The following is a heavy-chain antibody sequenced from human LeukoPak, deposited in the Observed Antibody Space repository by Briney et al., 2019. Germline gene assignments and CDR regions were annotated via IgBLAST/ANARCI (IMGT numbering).Heavy chain of an antibody. CDR3: AKSSGSYLGY. D-gene: IGHD1-26*01. CDR2: ISGSGGST. Sequence: GGSLRLSCAASGFTFSSYGMSWVRQAPGKGLEWVSAISGSGGSTYYADSVKGRFTISRDNSKNTLYLQMNSLRAEDTAVCYCAKSSGSYLGYWGQGTLVTVSS. J-gene: IGHJ4*02. V-gene: IGHV3-23*01. CDR1: GFTFSSYG.